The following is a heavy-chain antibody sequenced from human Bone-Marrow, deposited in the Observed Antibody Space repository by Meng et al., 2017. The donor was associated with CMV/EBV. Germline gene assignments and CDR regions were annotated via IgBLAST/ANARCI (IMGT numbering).Heavy chain of an antibody. CDR1: NESVNTYH. CDR2: IKNTGIS. CDR3: ARAPSRYPYYYYGMDV. V-gene: IGHV4-34*01. D-gene: IGHD1-1*01. J-gene: IGHJ6*02. Sequence: SETLSLTCAVYNESVNTYHWSWIRQPPGKGLEWIGEIKNTGISNYNPSLKSRVTISVDTSKNQFSLRLSSVTAADTAVYYCARAPSRYPYYYYGMDVWGQGTTVTVSS.